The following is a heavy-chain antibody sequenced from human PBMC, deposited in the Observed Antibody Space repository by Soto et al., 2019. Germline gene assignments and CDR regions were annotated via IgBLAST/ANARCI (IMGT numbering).Heavy chain of an antibody. CDR3: AKVLASTVTNPIYYMDV. Sequence: EVQLLESGGGLVQPGGSLRLSCAASGFTFSSYAMSWVRQAPGKGLEWVSAISGSGGSTYYADSVKGRFTISRDNSKKTRYLQMNSLRAEDTAVYYCAKVLASTVTNPIYYMDVWGKGTTVTVSS. CDR2: ISGSGGST. V-gene: IGHV3-23*01. CDR1: GFTFSSYA. D-gene: IGHD4-17*01. J-gene: IGHJ6*03.